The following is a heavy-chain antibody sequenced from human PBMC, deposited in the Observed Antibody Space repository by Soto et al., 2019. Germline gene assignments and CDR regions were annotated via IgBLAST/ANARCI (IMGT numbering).Heavy chain of an antibody. J-gene: IGHJ3*02. Sequence: GGSLRLSCAASGFTFRSYALTWVRQAPGKGLEWVSAISGSGGSTYYADSVKGRFTISRDNSKNTVYLQMNSLRAEDTALYYWAKEFGFYDSSGYYWGAFDIWGQGTLVTVSS. CDR2: ISGSGGST. CDR1: GFTFRSYA. D-gene: IGHD3-22*01. V-gene: IGHV3-23*01. CDR3: AKEFGFYDSSGYYWGAFDI.